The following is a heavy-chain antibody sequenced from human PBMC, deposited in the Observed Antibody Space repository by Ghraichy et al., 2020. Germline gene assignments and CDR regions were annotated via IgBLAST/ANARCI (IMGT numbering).Heavy chain of an antibody. J-gene: IGHJ6*02. Sequence: ASVKVSCKASGYTFTGYYMHWVRQAPGQGLEWMGWINPNSGGTNYAQKFQGWVTMTRDTSISTAYMELSRLRSDDTAVYYCAREGGVLRYFDWLSGPYYYYGMDVWGQGTTVTVSS. CDR1: GYTFTGYY. CDR3: AREGGVLRYFDWLSGPYYYYGMDV. V-gene: IGHV1-2*04. CDR2: INPNSGGT. D-gene: IGHD3-9*01.